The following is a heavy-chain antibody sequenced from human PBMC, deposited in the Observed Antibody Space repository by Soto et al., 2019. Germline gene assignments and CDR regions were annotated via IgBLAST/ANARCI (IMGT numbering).Heavy chain of an antibody. J-gene: IGHJ4*02. Sequence: QLQLQESGPGLVKPSETLSLTCTVSGGSISSSSYYWGWIRQPPGKGLEWIGSIYYSGSTCYNPSLKSLVTISVDTSKNQFSLKLSSVTAADTAVYYCARHLGPVFDTAMVTGLDYWGQGTLVTVSS. V-gene: IGHV4-39*01. CDR3: ARHLGPVFDTAMVTGLDY. CDR2: IYYSGST. D-gene: IGHD5-18*01. CDR1: GGSISSSSYY.